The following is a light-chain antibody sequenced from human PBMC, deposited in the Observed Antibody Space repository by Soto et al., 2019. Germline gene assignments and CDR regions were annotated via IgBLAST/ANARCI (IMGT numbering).Light chain of an antibody. V-gene: IGKV3-20*01. J-gene: IGKJ1*01. CDR1: QSVSSTY. CDR3: QQCDTSPWA. Sequence: EIVLTQSPGTLSLSPGERATLSCRASQSVSSTYLAWYQQKPGQAPRVLNYGASSRATGIPDRFSGSGSGTDFTLTIIRLEPEDFAVYYCQQCDTSPWAFGQGTKVEIK. CDR2: GAS.